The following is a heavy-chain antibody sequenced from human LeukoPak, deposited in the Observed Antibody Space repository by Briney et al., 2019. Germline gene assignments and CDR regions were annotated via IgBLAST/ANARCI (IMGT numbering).Heavy chain of an antibody. V-gene: IGHV4-59*01. CDR2: IYYSGSS. J-gene: IGHJ4*02. CDR3: ARLSRGSSAGFDY. D-gene: IGHD6-6*01. CDR1: SGSISYYY. Sequence: SETLSLTCDVSSGSISYYYWNWVRQPPGKGLDWIGYIYYSGSSDYNPSLKSRVTISVDSSKNQFSLKVNSVTAADTAVYFCARLSRGSSAGFDYWGQGTLVTVSS.